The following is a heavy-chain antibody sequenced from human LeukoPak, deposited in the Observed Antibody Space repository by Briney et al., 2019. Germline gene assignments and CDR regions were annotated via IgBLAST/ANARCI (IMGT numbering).Heavy chain of an antibody. V-gene: IGHV4-59*01. CDR2: IYYSGST. D-gene: IGHD2-15*01. J-gene: IGHJ4*02. CDR1: GGSISSYY. CDR3: ARVTGYMVEDYFDS. Sequence: PSETLSLTCTVSGGSISSYYWSWIRQPPGKGLEWIGYIYYSGSTNYNPSLTSRVTISVDTSKNQFSLRLRSVTAADTAVYYCARVTGYMVEDYFDSWGQGTLVTVSS.